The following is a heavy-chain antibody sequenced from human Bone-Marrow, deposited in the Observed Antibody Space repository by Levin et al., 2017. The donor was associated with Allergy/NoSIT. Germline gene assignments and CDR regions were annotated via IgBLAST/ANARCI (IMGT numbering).Heavy chain of an antibody. CDR1: GFTVTGNY. J-gene: IGHJ4*02. Sequence: GESLKISCAASGFTVTGNYMSWFRQAPGKGLEWVSFISTNDNTFYTDSVKGRFIISRDNSRNTLYLQMNSLRAEDTAVYYCARGIRWEQLFDYWGQGTLITVSS. CDR2: ISTNDNT. V-gene: IGHV3-66*01. D-gene: IGHD1-26*01. CDR3: ARGIRWEQLFDY.